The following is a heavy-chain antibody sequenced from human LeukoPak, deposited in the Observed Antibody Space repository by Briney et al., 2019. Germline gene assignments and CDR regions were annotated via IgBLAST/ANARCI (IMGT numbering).Heavy chain of an antibody. CDR1: GGTFSSYA. V-gene: IGHV1-69*13. Sequence: SVKVSCKASGGTFSSYAISWVRQAPGQGLEWMGGIIPIFGTANYAQKFQGRVTITADESTSTAYMELSSLKTEDTAVYYCTTDERYFDWLMVWGQGTLVTVSS. CDR2: IIPIFGTA. D-gene: IGHD3-9*01. J-gene: IGHJ4*02. CDR3: TTDERYFDWLMV.